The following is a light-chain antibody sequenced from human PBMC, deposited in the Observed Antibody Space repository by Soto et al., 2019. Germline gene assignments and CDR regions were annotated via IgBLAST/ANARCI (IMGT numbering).Light chain of an antibody. CDR1: QGISTY. V-gene: IGKV1-39*01. CDR2: AAS. Sequence: DIQMTQSPSCLSASVGGRLTITCRASQGISTYLNWYQQKPGKAPKXLIYAASSLQSGVPSRFSGSGSETDFTLTISSLPPEHFATYSCQQSYSTKWTFGQGAKVDIK. J-gene: IGKJ1*01. CDR3: QQSYSTKWT.